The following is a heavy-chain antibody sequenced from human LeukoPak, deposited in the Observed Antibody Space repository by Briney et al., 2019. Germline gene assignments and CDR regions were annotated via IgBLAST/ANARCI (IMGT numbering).Heavy chain of an antibody. V-gene: IGHV4-59*01. Sequence: SKTLSLTCTVSGGSISSYYWSWIRQPPGKGLEWIGYIYYSGSTNYNPSLKSRVTISVDTSKNQFSLKLSSVTAADTAVYYCARVIEWSFDPWGQGTLVTVSS. CDR1: GGSISSYY. CDR2: IYYSGST. D-gene: IGHD2-8*01. J-gene: IGHJ5*02. CDR3: ARVIEWSFDP.